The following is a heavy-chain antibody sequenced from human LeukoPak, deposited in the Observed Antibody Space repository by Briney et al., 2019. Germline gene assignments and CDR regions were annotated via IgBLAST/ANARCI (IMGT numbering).Heavy chain of an antibody. CDR2: ISSSSSYI. D-gene: IGHD3-10*01. J-gene: IGHJ4*02. CDR1: GFTFSSYS. V-gene: IGHV3-21*01. CDR3: AVIGSGSPFDY. Sequence: PGGSLRLSCAASGFTFSSYSMNWVRQAPGKGLEWVSSISSSSSYIYYADSVKGRFIISRDNDKNSLYLQMNSLRAEDTAVYYCAVIGSGSPFDYWGQGTLVTVSS.